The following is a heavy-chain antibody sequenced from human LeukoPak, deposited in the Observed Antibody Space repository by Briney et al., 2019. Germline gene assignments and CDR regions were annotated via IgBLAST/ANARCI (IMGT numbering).Heavy chain of an antibody. V-gene: IGHV3-48*03. D-gene: IGHD1/OR15-1a*01. CDR2: ISSGGSPI. CDR1: GFTVSTYE. CDR3: ARENTEDAFDI. Sequence: PGGSLRLSCAASGFTVSTYEMSWVRQAPGKGLGWVSYISSGGSPIYYADSVKGRFTISRDNAKNSLFLQMNSLRAEDTAVYYCARENTEDAFDIWGQGTMVTVSS. J-gene: IGHJ3*02.